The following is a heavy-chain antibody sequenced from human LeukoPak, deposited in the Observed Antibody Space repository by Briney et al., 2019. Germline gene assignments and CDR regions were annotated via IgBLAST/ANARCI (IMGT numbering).Heavy chain of an antibody. CDR2: ISSSGNTR. CDR1: GMIFSSYE. D-gene: IGHD3-22*01. J-gene: IGHJ4*02. CDR3: ASAMMGFDSSGYYTAAYFEH. V-gene: IGHV3-48*03. Sequence: PGGSLRLSCSASGMIFSSYEMYWVRQAPGKGLEWVSDISSSGNTRNYADSVKGRFTISRDNAKKTLHLQMNSLRGDDTAIYYCASAMMGFDSSGYYTAAYFEHWGQGTRVTVSS.